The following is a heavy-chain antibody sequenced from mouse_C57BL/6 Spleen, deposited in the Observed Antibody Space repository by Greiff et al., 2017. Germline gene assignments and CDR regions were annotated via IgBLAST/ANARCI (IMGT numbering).Heavy chain of an antibody. CDR2: ISGGGGNT. Sequence: EVQRVESGGGLVKPGGSLKLSCAASGFTFSSYTMSWVRQTPEKRLEWVATISGGGGNTYYPASVKGRFTISSDNAKNTLYLQMSSLRSEDTAVYNCARHYYGSLYYFDYWGQGTTLTVSS. J-gene: IGHJ2*01. D-gene: IGHD1-1*01. V-gene: IGHV5-9*04. CDR1: GFTFSSYT. CDR3: ARHYYGSLYYFDY.